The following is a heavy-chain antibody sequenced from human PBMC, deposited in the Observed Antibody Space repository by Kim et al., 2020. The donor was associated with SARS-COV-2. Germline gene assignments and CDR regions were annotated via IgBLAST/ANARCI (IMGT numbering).Heavy chain of an antibody. CDR1: GFTVSNSE. J-gene: IGHJ4*02. CDR2: INSNGDTI. D-gene: IGHD6-19*01. CDR3: ARDPRPGSWYFDY. Sequence: GGSLRLSCAASGFTVSNSEMSWVRQAPGKGLECVSYINSNGDTIYYADSVKGRFTISRDNVKNSLYLQTNSLRAEDTAVYYCARDPRPGSWYFDYWGQGTRITVSP. V-gene: IGHV3-48*03.